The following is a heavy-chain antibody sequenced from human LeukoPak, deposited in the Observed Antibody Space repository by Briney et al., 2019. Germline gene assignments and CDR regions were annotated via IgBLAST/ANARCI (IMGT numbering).Heavy chain of an antibody. CDR3: ARDPWYCSSTSCYTGDWFDP. CDR1: GGSISSYY. Sequence: SETLSLTCTVSGGSISSYYWSWIRQPAGKGLEWIGRIYTSGSTNYNPSLKSRVTMSVDTSKNQFSLKLSSVTAADTAVYYCARDPWYCSSTSCYTGDWFDPWGQGTLVTVSS. J-gene: IGHJ5*02. CDR2: IYTSGST. V-gene: IGHV4-4*07. D-gene: IGHD2-2*02.